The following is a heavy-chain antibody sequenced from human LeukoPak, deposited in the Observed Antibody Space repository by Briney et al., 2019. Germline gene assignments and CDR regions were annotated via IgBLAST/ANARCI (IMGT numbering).Heavy chain of an antibody. CDR1: GFTFSSYR. CDR3: ARVDAPGRGYCSSTSCYWANWFDP. V-gene: IGHV3-21*01. D-gene: IGHD2-2*01. CDR2: ISSSSSYI. Sequence: GGSLRLSCAASGFTFSSYRMNWVSQAPGKGLEWVSSISSSSSYIYYADSVKGRFTISRDNAKNSLYLQMNSLRAEDTAVYYCARVDAPGRGYCSSTSCYWANWFDPWGQGTLVTVSS. J-gene: IGHJ5*02.